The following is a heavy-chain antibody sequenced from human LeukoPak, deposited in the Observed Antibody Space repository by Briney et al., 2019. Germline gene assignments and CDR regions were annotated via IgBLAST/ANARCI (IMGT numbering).Heavy chain of an antibody. D-gene: IGHD3-10*01. V-gene: IGHV1-69*13. Sequence: GASVKVSCKASGGTFSSYAISWVRQAPGQGLEWMGGIIPIFGTANYAQKFQGRVTITADESTSTAYMELSSLRSEDTAVYCCASSKAVGSRFDYWGQGTLVTVSS. CDR1: GGTFSSYA. CDR3: ASSKAVGSRFDY. CDR2: IIPIFGTA. J-gene: IGHJ4*02.